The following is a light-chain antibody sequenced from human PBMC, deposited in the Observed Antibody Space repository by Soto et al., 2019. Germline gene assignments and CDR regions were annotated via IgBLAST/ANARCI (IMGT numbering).Light chain of an antibody. V-gene: IGKV3D-15*01. CDR3: QQYNSYS. CDR1: QSVSSY. J-gene: IGKJ1*01. Sequence: EIVMTQSPATLSVSPGERATLSCRASQSVSSYLAWYQQKPGQAPRLLIYGASSRATGIPARFSGSGSGTEFTLTISSLQPDDFATYYCQQYNSYSFGQGTKVDIK. CDR2: GAS.